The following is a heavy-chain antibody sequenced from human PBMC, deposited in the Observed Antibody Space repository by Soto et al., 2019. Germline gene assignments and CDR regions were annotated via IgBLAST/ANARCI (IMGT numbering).Heavy chain of an antibody. CDR2: IFSSGST. Sequence: QVRLQESGPGLLKPSETLSLTCTVSGGSINTFYWSWVRQPAGKGLEWIGRIFSSGSTSFNPSLEIRVAMSVDTFKSHFSLNVNSVPAADMAVYYCARAGSYSAYNFAQGIQLWSLDFWGQGAMVTVSS. D-gene: IGHD5-12*01. V-gene: IGHV4-4*07. CDR3: ARAGSYSAYNFAQGIQLWSLDF. J-gene: IGHJ4*02. CDR1: GGSINTFY.